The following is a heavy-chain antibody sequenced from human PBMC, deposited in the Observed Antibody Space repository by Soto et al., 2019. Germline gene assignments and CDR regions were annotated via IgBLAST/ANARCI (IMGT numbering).Heavy chain of an antibody. CDR2: ITAENGNT. Sequence: QIQLVQSGAEVKKPGASVKVSCKASGYSFTSYGITWVRQAPGQGPEWLGWITAENGNTNYAQKFQGRGTMTTDTSPNTAYMELGGMRSGDTAVYYCAGVVLEWLPTSGFDYWGQGTLVTVSS. CDR1: GYSFTSYG. CDR3: AGVVLEWLPTSGFDY. V-gene: IGHV1-18*04. J-gene: IGHJ4*02. D-gene: IGHD3-3*01.